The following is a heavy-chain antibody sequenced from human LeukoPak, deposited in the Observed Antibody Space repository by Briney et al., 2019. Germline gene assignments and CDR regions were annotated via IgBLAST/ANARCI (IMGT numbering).Heavy chain of an antibody. CDR1: GGSISSSNW. Sequence: SETLSLTCAVSGGSISSSNWWSWVRQPPGKGLEWIGEIYHSGSTNYNPSLKSRVTISVDKSKNQFSLKLSSVTAADTAVYYCARDAKSDYDFWSGYYSSTYYYGMDVWGQGTTVTVSS. CDR3: ARDAKSDYDFWSGYYSSTYYYGMDV. D-gene: IGHD3-3*01. J-gene: IGHJ6*02. V-gene: IGHV4-4*02. CDR2: IYHSGST.